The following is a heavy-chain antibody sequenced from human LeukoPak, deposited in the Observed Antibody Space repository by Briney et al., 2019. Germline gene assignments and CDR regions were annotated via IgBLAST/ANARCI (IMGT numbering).Heavy chain of an antibody. J-gene: IGHJ4*02. Sequence: AGGSLRLSCAASGFTFSSYATSWVRQAPGKGLEWVSTISGSGGSTYYADSVKGRFTISRDNSKNTLYLQMNSLRTEDTAVYYCAKVPYIRSWYYFDYWSQGTLVTVSS. CDR2: ISGSGGST. CDR3: AKVPYIRSWYYFDY. D-gene: IGHD6-13*01. V-gene: IGHV3-23*01. CDR1: GFTFSSYA.